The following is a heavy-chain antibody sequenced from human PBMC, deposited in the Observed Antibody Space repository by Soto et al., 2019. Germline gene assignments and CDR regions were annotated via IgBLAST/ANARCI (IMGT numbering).Heavy chain of an antibody. J-gene: IGHJ6*02. D-gene: IGHD6-13*01. CDR1: GGSLSSYY. Sequence: SETLSLTCVVSGGSLSSYYWSWIRQPPGKGLEWIGYIYYSGSTNYNPSLKSRVTISVDTSKNQFSLKLSSVTAADTAVYYCRRSSRYSTDVWGQGTTVTVSS. CDR3: RRSSRYSTDV. V-gene: IGHV4-59*01. CDR2: IYYSGST.